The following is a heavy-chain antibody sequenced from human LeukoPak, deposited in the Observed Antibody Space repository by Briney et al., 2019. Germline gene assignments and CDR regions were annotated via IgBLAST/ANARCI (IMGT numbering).Heavy chain of an antibody. CDR2: IYSGGNT. J-gene: IGHJ4*02. CDR1: GFTVSINY. Sequence: GGSLRLSCAASGFTVSINYMSWVRRAPGKGLEGVSVIYSGGNTYYADSVKGRFTISRDNSKNTVYLQMNSLRAEDTAVYYCARGETSSYVYWGEGTMVSVSS. CDR3: ARGETSSYVY. V-gene: IGHV3-53*01. D-gene: IGHD2-2*01.